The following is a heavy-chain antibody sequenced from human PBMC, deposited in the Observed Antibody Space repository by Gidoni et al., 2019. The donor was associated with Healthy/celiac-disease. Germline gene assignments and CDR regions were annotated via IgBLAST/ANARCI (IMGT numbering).Heavy chain of an antibody. Sequence: QVQLQQSGPGLVKPSQTLSLTCAISGDRVSSNRAAWNWIRQSPSRGLEWLGRTYYRSKLYNDYAVSVKSRITINPDTSKNHFSLQLNSVTPEDTAVYYCARSDIEYSSSRSPRHYGMDVWGQGTTVTVSS. J-gene: IGHJ6*02. D-gene: IGHD6-6*01. CDR2: TYYRSKLYN. V-gene: IGHV6-1*01. CDR1: GDRVSSNRAA. CDR3: ARSDIEYSSSRSPRHYGMDV.